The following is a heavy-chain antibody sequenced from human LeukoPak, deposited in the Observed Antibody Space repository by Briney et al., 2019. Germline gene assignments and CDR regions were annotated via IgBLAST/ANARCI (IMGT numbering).Heavy chain of an antibody. CDR2: IYYSGSS. D-gene: IGHD2-2*02. CDR1: GASISSGADW. CDR3: ASSDGYCSSTTCYNPFDS. V-gene: IGHV4-31*11. J-gene: IGHJ4*02. Sequence: SETLSLSCAVSGASISSGADWLGWIRQHPGQGLEWIGYIYYSGSSLYNPSLKSRASMSLDTSKNQFSLELSSVTAADTAVYYGASSDGYCSSTTCYNPFDSWGQGTLVTVSS.